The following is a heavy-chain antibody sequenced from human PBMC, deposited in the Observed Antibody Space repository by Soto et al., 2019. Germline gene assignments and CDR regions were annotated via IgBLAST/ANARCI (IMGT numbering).Heavy chain of an antibody. J-gene: IGHJ4*02. CDR1: AYSISSSNW. V-gene: IGHV4-28*01. Sequence: QVQLQESGPGLVKPSDTLSLTCAVSAYSISSSNWWGWIRQPPGKGLEWIGYIYDSGTTYYNPSLKRPVTLSVDTTKNQFSLKVTSVTAVDTAVYYCARRESQGPIDYWGQGTLVTVSS. CDR2: IYDSGTT. CDR3: ARRESQGPIDY. D-gene: IGHD1-26*01.